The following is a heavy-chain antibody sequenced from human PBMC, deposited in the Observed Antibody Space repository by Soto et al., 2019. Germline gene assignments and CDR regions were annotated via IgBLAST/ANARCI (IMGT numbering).Heavy chain of an antibody. CDR3: AKDGGPFYYDSSGYYYPFDY. Sequence: GGSLRLSCAASGFTFSSYGMHWVRQAPGKGLEWVAVISYDGSNKYYADSVKGRFTISRDNSKNTLYLQMNSLRAEDTAVYYCAKDGGPFYYDSSGYYYPFDYWGQGTLVTVSS. J-gene: IGHJ4*02. CDR1: GFTFSSYG. D-gene: IGHD3-22*01. V-gene: IGHV3-30*18. CDR2: ISYDGSNK.